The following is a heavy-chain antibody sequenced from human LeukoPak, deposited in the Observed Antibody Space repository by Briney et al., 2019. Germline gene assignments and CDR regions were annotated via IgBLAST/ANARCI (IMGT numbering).Heavy chain of an antibody. V-gene: IGHV4-61*02. J-gene: IGHJ4*02. CDR1: GGSISSGSYY. Sequence: SETLSLTCTVSGGSISSGSYYWRWIRQPAGKGLEWIGRIYTSGSTNYNPSLKSRVTISVDTSKNQFSLKLSSVTAADTAVYYCARFTFGYSSGWNFDYWGQGTLVTVSS. D-gene: IGHD6-19*01. CDR2: IYTSGST. CDR3: ARFTFGYSSGWNFDY.